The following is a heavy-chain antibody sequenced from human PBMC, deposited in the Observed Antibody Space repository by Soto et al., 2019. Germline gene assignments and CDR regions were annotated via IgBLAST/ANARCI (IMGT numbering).Heavy chain of an antibody. J-gene: IGHJ4*02. Sequence: QVQLVQSGAEVKKPGASVKVSCKASGYTFTNYAFSWVRQAPGQGLEWMVWISAYNGNTNYPQKLQGRVTMTTDTSTSTAYMELRSLRSDDTAVYYCARDLAAAGPFDCWGQGTLATVSS. CDR1: GYTFTNYA. CDR2: ISAYNGNT. D-gene: IGHD6-13*01. CDR3: ARDLAAAGPFDC. V-gene: IGHV1-18*01.